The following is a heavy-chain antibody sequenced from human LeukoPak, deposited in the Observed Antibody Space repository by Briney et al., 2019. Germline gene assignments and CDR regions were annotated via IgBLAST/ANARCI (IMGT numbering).Heavy chain of an antibody. Sequence: ASVKVSCKASGYTFTSYYLHWVRQAPGQGLEWMGIINPSGGNTNYAQKFQDRVTMTRDTSTSTVYMQLSSLRSEDRAVYYCARDEMDSLDYWGQGTLVTVSS. CDR3: ARDEMDSLDY. CDR2: INPSGGNT. D-gene: IGHD5-24*01. V-gene: IGHV1-46*01. J-gene: IGHJ4*02. CDR1: GYTFTSYY.